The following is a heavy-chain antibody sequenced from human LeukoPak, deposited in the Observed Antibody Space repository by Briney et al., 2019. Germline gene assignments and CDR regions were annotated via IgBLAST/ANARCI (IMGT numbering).Heavy chain of an antibody. CDR1: GFTFDDYA. J-gene: IGHJ3*02. CDR3: ARGVYDFWSGYTIDAFDI. Sequence: PGGSLRLSCAASGFTFDDYAMHWVRQAPGKGLEWVSGISWNSGSIGYADSVKGRFTISRDNAKNSLYLQMNSLRAEVTAVYYCARGVYDFWSGYTIDAFDIWGQGTMVTVSS. CDR2: ISWNSGSI. D-gene: IGHD3-3*01. V-gene: IGHV3-9*01.